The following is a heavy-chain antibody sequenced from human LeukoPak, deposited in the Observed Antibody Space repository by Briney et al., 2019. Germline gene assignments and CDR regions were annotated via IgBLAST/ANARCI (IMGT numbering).Heavy chain of an antibody. D-gene: IGHD2-15*01. Sequence: ASVKVSCKASGYTFTSYAMHWVRQAPGQRLEWMGWINAGNGNTKYSQKFQGRVTITRDTSASTAYMELSSLRSEDTAVYYCASSPGGCSGGSCYSSWFDPWGQGTLVTVSS. CDR2: INAGNGNT. CDR1: GYTFTSYA. J-gene: IGHJ5*02. CDR3: ASSPGGCSGGSCYSSWFDP. V-gene: IGHV1-3*01.